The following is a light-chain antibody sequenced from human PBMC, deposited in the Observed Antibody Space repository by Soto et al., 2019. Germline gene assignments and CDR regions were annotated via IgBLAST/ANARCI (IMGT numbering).Light chain of an antibody. Sequence: QSALTQPASVSGSPGQSITISCTGTSSDVGNYNYVSWYQQYPGRVPKLLIYMVSNRPSGVSNRFSGSKSGNTASLTISGLEAEDEADYFCTSPTPGSLYVFGIGTKVTVL. CDR2: MVS. J-gene: IGLJ1*01. V-gene: IGLV2-14*01. CDR3: TSPTPGSLYV. CDR1: SSDVGNYNY.